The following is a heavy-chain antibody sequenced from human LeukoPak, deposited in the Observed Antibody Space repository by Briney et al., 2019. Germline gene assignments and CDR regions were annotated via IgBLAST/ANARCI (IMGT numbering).Heavy chain of an antibody. CDR2: MNPNSGST. J-gene: IGHJ6*03. V-gene: IGHV1-8*01. CDR3: ARGVLATKRYYYMDV. CDR1: GYTFTGYD. D-gene: IGHD5-12*01. Sequence: ASVKVSCKASGYTFTGYDINWVRQATGQGLEWMGWMNPNSGSTGYAQKFQGRVTMTRNTSISTAYMELSSLRSEDTAVYYCARGVLATKRYYYMDVWGKGTTVTVSS.